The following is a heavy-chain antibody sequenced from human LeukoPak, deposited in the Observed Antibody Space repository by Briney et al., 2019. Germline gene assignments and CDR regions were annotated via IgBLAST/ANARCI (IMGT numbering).Heavy chain of an antibody. Sequence: ASVKVSCKASGYTFTSYDINWVRQATGQGLEWMGWMNPNSGNTGYAQKFQGRVTMTRNTPISTAYMELSSPISEDTAVYYCARSTAAGTRKRYYYYMDVWGKGATVTVSS. D-gene: IGHD6-13*01. CDR2: MNPNSGNT. CDR3: ARSTAAGTRKRYYYYMDV. J-gene: IGHJ6*03. V-gene: IGHV1-8*01. CDR1: GYTFTSYD.